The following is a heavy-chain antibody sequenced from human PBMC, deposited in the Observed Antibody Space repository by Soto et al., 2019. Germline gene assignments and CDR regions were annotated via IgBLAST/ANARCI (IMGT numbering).Heavy chain of an antibody. CDR2: ISYDGSNK. Sequence: PGGSLRLSCAASGFTFSSYAMHWVRQAPGKGLEWVAVISYDGSNKYYADSVKGRFTISRDNSKNTLYLQMNSLRAEDTAVYYCARVSCGGDCYVYYFDYWGQGTLVTVSS. J-gene: IGHJ4*02. CDR1: GFTFSSYA. D-gene: IGHD2-21*02. CDR3: ARVSCGGDCYVYYFDY. V-gene: IGHV3-30-3*01.